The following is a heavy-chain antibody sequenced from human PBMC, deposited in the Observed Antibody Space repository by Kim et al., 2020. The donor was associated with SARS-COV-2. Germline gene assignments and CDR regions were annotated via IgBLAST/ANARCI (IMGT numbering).Heavy chain of an antibody. Sequence: GGSRRLSCTASGFTFGDYAMSWVRQAPGKGLEWVGFIRSKAYGGTTEYAASVKGRFTISRDDSKSIAYLQMNSLKTEDTAVYYCTARLAAADHYYYYGMDVWGQGTTVTVSS. D-gene: IGHD6-13*01. CDR2: IRSKAYGGTT. J-gene: IGHJ6*02. V-gene: IGHV3-49*04. CDR3: TARLAAADHYYYYGMDV. CDR1: GFTFGDYA.